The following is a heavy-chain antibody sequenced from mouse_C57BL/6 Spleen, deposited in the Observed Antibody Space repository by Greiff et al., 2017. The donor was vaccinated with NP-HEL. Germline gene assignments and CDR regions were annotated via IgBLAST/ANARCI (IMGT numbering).Heavy chain of an antibody. D-gene: IGHD2-4*01. CDR3: ARSYYDYDGGRAMDY. CDR2: INPNNGGT. CDR1: GYTFTDYN. Sequence: VQLQQSGPELVKPGASVKIPCKASGYTFTDYNMDWVKQSHGKSLEWIGDINPNNGGTIDNQKFKGKATLTVDKSSSTAYMELRSLTAEDTAVYYCARSYYDYDGGRAMDYWGQGTSVTVSS. J-gene: IGHJ4*01. V-gene: IGHV1-18*01.